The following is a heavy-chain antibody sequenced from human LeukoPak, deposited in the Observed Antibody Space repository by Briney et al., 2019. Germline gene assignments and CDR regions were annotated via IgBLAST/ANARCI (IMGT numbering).Heavy chain of an antibody. D-gene: IGHD3-10*01. J-gene: IGHJ2*01. CDR3: ARRGPTYWYFDL. V-gene: IGHV3-66*01. CDR1: GFNVSSNF. CDR2: VYGGGFT. Sequence: PRGSLRLSCAASGFNVSSNFMSWVRQAPGKGLEWVSVVYGGGFTYYADSVKGRFTISRDNSKNTLSLQMNSLRAEDTAMYYCARRGPTYWYFDLWGRGTLVAVSS.